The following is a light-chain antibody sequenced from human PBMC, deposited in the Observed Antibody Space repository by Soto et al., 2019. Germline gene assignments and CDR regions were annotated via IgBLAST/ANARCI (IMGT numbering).Light chain of an antibody. Sequence: QSALRQPASARGSPGQSFTISCTGTSSDVCGYNFVSWYQHHPGKAPKLMIYDVDKRPSGVPDRFSGSKSGYTASLTVSGLQAEDEADYFCSSYAGSNTYVFGAGTKVTV. CDR3: SSYAGSNTYV. J-gene: IGLJ1*01. V-gene: IGLV2-8*01. CDR1: SSDVCGYNF. CDR2: DVD.